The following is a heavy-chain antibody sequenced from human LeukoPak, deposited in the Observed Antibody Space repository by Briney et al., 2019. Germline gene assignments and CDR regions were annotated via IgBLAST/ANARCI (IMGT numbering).Heavy chain of an antibody. V-gene: IGHV3-30*03. Sequence: GGSLRLSCAASGFSFSSYAVSWVRQAPGKGLEWVAAISYDGKNIHYVDSVKGRFTISRDSSKSTVYLQMNSLRAEDTAVYYCARTYSRESGYDFVFHYWGQGTLVTVSS. CDR2: ISYDGKNI. CDR3: ARTYSRESGYDFVFHY. J-gene: IGHJ4*02. CDR1: GFSFSSYA. D-gene: IGHD5-12*01.